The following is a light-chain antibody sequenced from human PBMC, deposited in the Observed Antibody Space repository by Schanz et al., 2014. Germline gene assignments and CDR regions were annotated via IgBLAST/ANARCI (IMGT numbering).Light chain of an antibody. J-gene: IGKJ2*01. CDR3: QHYHSWPYT. Sequence: EIVLTQSPATLSLSPGESATLSCRASQSVRNQLAWYQQKPGQAPRLLIYGASSRATGIPDRFSGSGSGTDFTLTISSLQPEDLAVYYCQHYHSWPYTFGQGSKLDIK. V-gene: IGKV3-11*01. CDR1: QSVRNQ. CDR2: GAS.